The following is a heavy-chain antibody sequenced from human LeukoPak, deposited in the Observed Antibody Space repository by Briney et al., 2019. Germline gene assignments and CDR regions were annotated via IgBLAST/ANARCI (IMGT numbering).Heavy chain of an antibody. D-gene: IGHD2-2*01. J-gene: IGHJ4*02. Sequence: SETLSLTCAVYGGSFSGYYWRWIRQPPGKGVEGGGEINHSGSNNYNPSLKRRVTISVDTSKNQFALKRSSVTAADTAVYYCARGSGGEEFGSIVVVPAAGGGFDYWGQGTLVTVSS. V-gene: IGHV4-34*01. CDR2: INHSGSN. CDR3: ARGSGGEEFGSIVVVPAAGGGFDY. CDR1: GGSFSGYY.